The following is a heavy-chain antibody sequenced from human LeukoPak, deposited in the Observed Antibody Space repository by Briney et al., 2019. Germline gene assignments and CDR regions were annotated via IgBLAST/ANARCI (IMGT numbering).Heavy chain of an antibody. D-gene: IGHD1-26*01. CDR3: VTLGATNFDY. J-gene: IGHJ4*02. Sequence: ASVKVSCKASGYTFIDYYIHWVRQAPGQGLEFLGWISPDSGGTNYPQKFQGRVTPTRDTSISTAYMGLSRLRSDDTAVYYCVTLGATNFDYWGQGTLVTVSS. CDR2: ISPDSGGT. CDR1: GYTFIDYY. V-gene: IGHV1-2*02.